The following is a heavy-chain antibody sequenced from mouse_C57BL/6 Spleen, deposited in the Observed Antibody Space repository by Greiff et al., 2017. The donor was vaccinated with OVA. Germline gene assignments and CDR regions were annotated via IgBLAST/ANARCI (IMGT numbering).Heavy chain of an antibody. D-gene: IGHD1-1*01. CDR2: IDPETGGT. J-gene: IGHJ2*01. V-gene: IGHV1-15*01. CDR1: GYTFTDYE. Sequence: QVQLQQSGAELVRPGASVTLSCKASGYTFTDYEMHWVKQTPVHGLEWIGAIDPETGGTAYNQKFKGKAILTADKSSSTAYMELRSLTSEDSAVYYCTRLMEYYGSRWGQGTTLTVSS. CDR3: TRLMEYYGSR.